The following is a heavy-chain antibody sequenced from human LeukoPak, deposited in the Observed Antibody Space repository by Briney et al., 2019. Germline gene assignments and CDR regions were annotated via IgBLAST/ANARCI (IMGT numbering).Heavy chain of an antibody. V-gene: IGHV3-48*04. CDR1: GFTFSSYS. CDR2: ISSSSSTI. CDR3: ARDGRNYYDSSEYYFDY. J-gene: IGHJ4*02. Sequence: GGSLRLSCAASGFTFSSYSMNWVRQAPGKGLEWVSYISSSSSTIYYADSVKGRFTISRDNAKNSLYLQMNSLRAEDTAVYYCARDGRNYYDSSEYYFDYWGQGTLVTVSS. D-gene: IGHD3-22*01.